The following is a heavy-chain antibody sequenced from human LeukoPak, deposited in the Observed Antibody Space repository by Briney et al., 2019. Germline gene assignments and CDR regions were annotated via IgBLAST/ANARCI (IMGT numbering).Heavy chain of an antibody. Sequence: SGTLSLTCAVSGGSISSSNWWSWVRQPPGKGLEWIGEIYHSGSTNYNPSLKSRVTISVDTSKNQFSLKLSSVTAADTAVYYCARGYYDYVWGSYRPYYFDYWGQGTLVTVSS. D-gene: IGHD3-16*02. CDR1: GGSISSSNW. V-gene: IGHV4-4*02. CDR3: ARGYYDYVWGSYRPYYFDY. CDR2: IYHSGST. J-gene: IGHJ4*02.